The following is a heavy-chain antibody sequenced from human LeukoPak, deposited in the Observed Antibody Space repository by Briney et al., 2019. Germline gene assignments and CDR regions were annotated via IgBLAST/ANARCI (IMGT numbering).Heavy chain of an antibody. V-gene: IGHV4-39*01. D-gene: IGHD3-10*01. CDR2: IYYSGRT. Sequence: PSETLSLTCTVSGVSISSTSYCWGWIRQPPGKGLEWIGSIYYSGRTYYNPSLKSRLTISVVTPKNQFSLKLSSVTAADTAVYYCAQSLGASTWFGNWFDPWGQGTLVTVSS. CDR3: AQSLGASTWFGNWFDP. J-gene: IGHJ5*02. CDR1: GVSISSTSYC.